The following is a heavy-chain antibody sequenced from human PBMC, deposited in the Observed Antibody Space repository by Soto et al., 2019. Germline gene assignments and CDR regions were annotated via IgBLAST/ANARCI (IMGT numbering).Heavy chain of an antibody. V-gene: IGHV3-21*01. CDR1: GFTFSSYS. CDR3: ARLDYYYDSSGYYVSKLDP. CDR2: ISSSSSYI. D-gene: IGHD3-22*01. J-gene: IGHJ5*02. Sequence: EVQLVESGGGLVKPGGSLRLSCAASGFTFSSYSMNWVRQAPGKGLEWVSSISSSSSYIYYADSVKGRFTISRDNAKNSLYLQMNSLRAEDTAVYYCARLDYYYDSSGYYVSKLDPWGQGTLVTVSS.